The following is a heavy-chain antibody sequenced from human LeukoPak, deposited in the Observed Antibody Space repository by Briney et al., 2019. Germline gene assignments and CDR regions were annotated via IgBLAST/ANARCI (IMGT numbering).Heavy chain of an antibody. CDR1: GGSFSGCY. CDR2: INHSGST. CDR3: ARTTIFGVVIKFDY. V-gene: IGHV4-34*01. D-gene: IGHD3-3*01. J-gene: IGHJ4*02. Sequence: SETLSLTCAVYGGSFSGCYWSWIRQPPGKGLEWIGEINHSGSTNYNPSLKSRVTISVDTSKNQFSLKLSSVTAADTAVYYCARTTIFGVVIKFDYWGQGTLVTVSS.